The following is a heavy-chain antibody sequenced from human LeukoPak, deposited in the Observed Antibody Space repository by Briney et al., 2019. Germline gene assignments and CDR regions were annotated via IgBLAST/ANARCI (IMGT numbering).Heavy chain of an antibody. D-gene: IGHD3-9*01. V-gene: IGHV4-59*01. J-gene: IGHJ5*02. CDR3: ARGFDGVAGWFDP. CDR1: GGSIRGYY. Sequence: SETLSLTCTVSGGSIRGYYWSWIRQPPGKGLEGIGYISYRGSTKYNPSLKSRVTISVDTSKNQFSLKLSSVIAADTAVYYCARGFDGVAGWFDPWGQGTLVIVSS. CDR2: ISYRGST.